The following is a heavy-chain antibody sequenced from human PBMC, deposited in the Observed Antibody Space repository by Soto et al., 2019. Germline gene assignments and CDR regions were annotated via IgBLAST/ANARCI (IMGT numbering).Heavy chain of an antibody. J-gene: IGHJ4*02. CDR2: IYSDDTT. D-gene: IGHD1-26*01. CDR1: GFTVSNNY. CDR3: AREGGYYHYFDY. Sequence: QLVESGGGLVQPGGSLRLSCAVSGFTVSNNYINWVRQAPGKGLEWVSVIYSDDTTFYADSVKGRFTISRHNSKNTLYLQLNSLRAEDTAVYYCAREGGYYHYFDYWGRGTLVTVSS. V-gene: IGHV3-53*04.